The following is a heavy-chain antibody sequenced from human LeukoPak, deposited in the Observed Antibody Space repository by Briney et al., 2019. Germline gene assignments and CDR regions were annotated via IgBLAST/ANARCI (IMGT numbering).Heavy chain of an antibody. Sequence: GGSLRLSCAASGFTFSSYAMSWVRQAPGTGLEWVSYIKSTSSIIYYADSVKGRFTISRDNAKNSLYLQMNSLRAEDTAVYYCAKTVAAADPYFDYWGQGTLVTVSS. D-gene: IGHD6-13*01. V-gene: IGHV3-48*04. CDR3: AKTVAAADPYFDY. CDR2: IKSTSSII. J-gene: IGHJ4*02. CDR1: GFTFSSYA.